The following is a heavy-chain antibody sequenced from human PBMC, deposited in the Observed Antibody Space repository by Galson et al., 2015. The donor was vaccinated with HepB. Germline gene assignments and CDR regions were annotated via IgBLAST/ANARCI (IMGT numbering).Heavy chain of an antibody. V-gene: IGHV3-11*05. CDR2: ISSSSSYT. J-gene: IGHJ2*01. D-gene: IGHD2-15*01. CDR1: GFTFSDYY. Sequence: SLRLSCAASGFTFSDYYMSWIRQAPGKGLEWVSYISSSSSYTNYADSVKGRFTISRDNSKNTLYLQMNSLRAEDTAVYYCAKVPGGDVCSGGSCPDWYFDLWGRGTLVTVSS. CDR3: AKVPGGDVCSGGSCPDWYFDL.